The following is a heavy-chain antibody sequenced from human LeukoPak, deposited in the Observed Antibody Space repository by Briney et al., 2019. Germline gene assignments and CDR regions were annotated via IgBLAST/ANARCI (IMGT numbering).Heavy chain of an antibody. J-gene: IGHJ4*02. CDR3: AREEDCSSTSCSLDY. CDR1: GGSISSYY. D-gene: IGHD2-2*01. Sequence: SETLSLTCTVSGGSISSYYWSWIRQPAGKGLEWIGRIYTSGSTNYNPSLKSRVTMSVDTSKNQFSLKLSSVAAADTAVYYCAREEDCSSTSCSLDYWGQGTLVTVSS. CDR2: IYTSGST. V-gene: IGHV4-4*07.